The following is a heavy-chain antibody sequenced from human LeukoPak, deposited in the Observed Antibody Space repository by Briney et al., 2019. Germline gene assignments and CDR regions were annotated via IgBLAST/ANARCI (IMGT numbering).Heavy chain of an antibody. CDR1: GFTFSNAW. CDR2: IKSKTDGGTT. J-gene: IGHJ3*02. V-gene: IGHV3-15*01. Sequence: GGSLRLSCAASGFTFSNAWMSWVRQAPGKGLEWVGRIKSKTDGGTTDYAAPVKGRFTISRDDSKNTLYLQMNSLKTEDTAVYYCASLFLCYGCSSSSHNFNIWGQGTMVTVSS. D-gene: IGHD6-6*01. CDR3: ASLFLCYGCSSSSHNFNI.